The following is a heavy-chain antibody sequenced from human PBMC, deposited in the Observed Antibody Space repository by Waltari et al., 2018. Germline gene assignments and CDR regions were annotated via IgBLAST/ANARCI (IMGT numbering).Heavy chain of an antibody. D-gene: IGHD2-15*01. J-gene: IGHJ4*02. V-gene: IGHV4-39*01. CDR3: VRHARTTSGGKHFDH. CDR1: GDSISSSSYY. Sequence: QLQLQESGPGLVKASETLSLTCTVSGDSISSSSYYWGWVRQPPGKGLEWIGTMYYRGSTYYNPSLRSRVSISGDTPKSQFSLKLSSVTAADTSMYYCVRHARTTSGGKHFDHWGQGMLVTVSP. CDR2: MYYRGST.